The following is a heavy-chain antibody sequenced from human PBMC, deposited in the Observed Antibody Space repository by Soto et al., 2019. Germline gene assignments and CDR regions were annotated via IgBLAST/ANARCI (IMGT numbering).Heavy chain of an antibody. CDR1: GDSVPNNRAT. J-gene: IGHJ4*02. Sequence: SQTLSLTCDISGDSVPNNRATWNWIRQSPSGGLEWLGRTYYRSKWISDYAMSVKSRISINPDTSKNLISLHLNSVTPEDTAVYYCARDPPDFNSGFDFWGQGTPVTVSS. CDR3: ARDPPDFNSGFDF. CDR2: TYYRSKWIS. D-gene: IGHD1-26*01. V-gene: IGHV6-1*01.